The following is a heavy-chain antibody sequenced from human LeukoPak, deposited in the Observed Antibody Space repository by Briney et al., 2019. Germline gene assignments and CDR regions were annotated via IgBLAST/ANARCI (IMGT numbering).Heavy chain of an antibody. CDR1: GFTFSNAW. CDR2: IKSKIDGGIT. CDR3: IATRY. J-gene: IGHJ4*02. Sequence: GGSLRLSCATSGFTFSNAWMDWVRQAPGKGLEWVGRIKSKIDGGITDYAAPVKGRFTISRDDSKDTLYLQMNSLKTEDTAVYYCIATRYCGQGTLVTVSS. V-gene: IGHV3-15*01.